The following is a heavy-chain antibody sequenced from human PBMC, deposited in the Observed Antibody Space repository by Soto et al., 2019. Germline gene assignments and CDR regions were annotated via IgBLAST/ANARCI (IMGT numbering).Heavy chain of an antibody. D-gene: IGHD3-10*01. CDR2: ISRSGTT. Sequence: QVQLQQWGAGLLKPSETLSLSCAVYGGYFTDIYYTWFRQPPGKGLEWIGEISRSGTTKYIPSLKSRASISFDTSKTQVSLKVTSVTAADTDVYYCATPLWFETQVELWGQGALVTVSS. J-gene: IGHJ5*02. V-gene: IGHV4-34*01. CDR3: ATPLWFETQVEL. CDR1: GGYFTDIY.